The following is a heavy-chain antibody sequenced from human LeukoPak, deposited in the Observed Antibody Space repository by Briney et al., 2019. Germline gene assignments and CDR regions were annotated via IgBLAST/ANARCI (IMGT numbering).Heavy chain of an antibody. J-gene: IGHJ4*02. V-gene: IGHV5-51*01. CDR1: GYSFTSYW. D-gene: IGHD4-11*01. CDR2: IYPGDSDT. Sequence: GESLKISCKGSGYSFTSYWIGWVPQMPGKAREWMGIIYPGDSDTRYSPSFQGQVTISADKSISTAELQGSSLKASDTAMYYCARPLTEDYSNYGGVDYWGQGTLVTVSS. CDR3: ARPLTEDYSNYGGVDY.